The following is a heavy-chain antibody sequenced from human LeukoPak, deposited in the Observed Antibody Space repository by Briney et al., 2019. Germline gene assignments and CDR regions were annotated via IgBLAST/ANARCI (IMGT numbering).Heavy chain of an antibody. Sequence: PGGSLRLSCAASGFTVSSNYMSWVRQAPGKGLEWVSVIYSGGSTYYADSVKGRFTISRDNSKNTLYLQMNSLRAEDTAVYYCARVSARRYYYYYMDVWGKGTTVTISS. CDR1: GFTVSSNY. CDR2: IYSGGST. J-gene: IGHJ6*03. D-gene: IGHD6-25*01. V-gene: IGHV3-66*01. CDR3: ARVSARRYYYYYMDV.